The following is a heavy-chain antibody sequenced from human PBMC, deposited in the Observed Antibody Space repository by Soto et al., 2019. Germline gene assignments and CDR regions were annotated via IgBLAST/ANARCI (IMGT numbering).Heavy chain of an antibody. Sequence: PGGSLRLSCAASVFAFSSCVMSFVRQAPGKGLEWVSTIKTSGDSIFYADPVKGRFTASRDDSRNTLYLQMDSLRAEDKATYYCTKDVTGDIGPEYWGPGTTVTVSS. CDR3: TKDVTGDIGPEY. CDR2: IKTSGDSI. V-gene: IGHV3-23*01. D-gene: IGHD2-21*02. J-gene: IGHJ4*02. CDR1: VFAFSSCV.